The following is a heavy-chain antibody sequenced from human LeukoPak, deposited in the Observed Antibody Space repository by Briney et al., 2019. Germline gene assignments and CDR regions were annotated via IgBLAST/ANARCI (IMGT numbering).Heavy chain of an antibody. Sequence: SQTLSLTCAVSGGSISSGGYSWSWIRQPPGKGLEWIGYIYHSGSTYYNPSLKSRVTISADRSKNQFSLKLSSVTAADTAVYYCARGDYGSGSLFRAWYFDLWGRGTLVTVSS. D-gene: IGHD3-10*01. CDR3: ARGDYGSGSLFRAWYFDL. CDR2: IYHSGST. V-gene: IGHV4-30-2*01. CDR1: GGSISSGGYS. J-gene: IGHJ2*01.